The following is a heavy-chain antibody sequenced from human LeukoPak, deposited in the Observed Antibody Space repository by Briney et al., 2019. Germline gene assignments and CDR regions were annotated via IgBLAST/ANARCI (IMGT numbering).Heavy chain of an antibody. V-gene: IGHV1-2*02. D-gene: IGHD5-18*01. CDR1: GYIFTGYY. Sequence: ASVKVSCKASGYIFTGYYLHWVRQAPGQGLEWMGWINPNSGATNYAQKFQGRVTMTRDTSFSTAYMELSRLISDDTAVYYCARGGRGYSYGELDYWGQGTLVTVSS. CDR2: INPNSGAT. CDR3: ARGGRGYSYGELDY. J-gene: IGHJ4*02.